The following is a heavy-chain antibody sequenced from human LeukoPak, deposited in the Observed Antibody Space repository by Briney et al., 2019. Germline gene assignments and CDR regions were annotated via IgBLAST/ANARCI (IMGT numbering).Heavy chain of an antibody. V-gene: IGHV4-39*01. J-gene: IGHJ4*02. Sequence: SETLSLTCTVSGGSISTSSYYWVWIRQPPGKGLEWIGNIFYSGGTHYNPSLKSRVTISVDTSKKQFSLKLSSVSAADTAVYYCARLSSEFLDYWGQGTLVTVSS. D-gene: IGHD2-21*01. CDR3: ARLSSEFLDY. CDR1: GGSISTSSYY. CDR2: IFYSGGT.